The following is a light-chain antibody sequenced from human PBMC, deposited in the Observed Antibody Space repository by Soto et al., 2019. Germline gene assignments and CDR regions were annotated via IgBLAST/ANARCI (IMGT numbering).Light chain of an antibody. CDR1: QNINMR. CDR3: QQYNYYSA. Sequence: DIQMTQSPSTLSASIGDRVTMTCRASQNINMRLAWYQQKAGKAPQLLIQSASALENGVPSRFSGSGSGTEFTLTISNLQSDDVATYYCQQYNYYSAFGQGTKVELK. V-gene: IGKV1-5*03. CDR2: SAS. J-gene: IGKJ1*01.